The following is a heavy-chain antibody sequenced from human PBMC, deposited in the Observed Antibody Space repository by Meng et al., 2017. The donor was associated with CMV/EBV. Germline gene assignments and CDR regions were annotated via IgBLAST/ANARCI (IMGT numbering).Heavy chain of an antibody. CDR1: GFSLSTSGVG. CDR2: IYWNDDK. CDR3: AHSWYGFGPNWFDP. V-gene: IGHV2-5*01. Sequence: SGPTLVKPTQTLTLTCTFSGFSLSTSGVGVGWIRQPPGKALEWLALIYWNDDKRYSPSLKSRLTITKDTSKNQVVLTMTNMDPVDSATYYCAHSWYGFGPNWFDPWGQGTLVTVSS. D-gene: IGHD3/OR15-3a*01. J-gene: IGHJ5*02.